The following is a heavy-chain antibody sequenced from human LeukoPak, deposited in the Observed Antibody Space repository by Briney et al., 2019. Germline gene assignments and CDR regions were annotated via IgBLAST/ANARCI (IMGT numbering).Heavy chain of an antibody. J-gene: IGHJ4*02. D-gene: IGHD4-11*01. V-gene: IGHV1-8*01. Sequence: ASVKVSCKASGYTFSTYDIHWVRPATGRGLEWMGSMDPNSGNTVYARKFQGRVTMTRDTSLTTAYMELTSQTSEDTAIYFCARGTRSDSKFEPCDYWGQGALVTVSS. CDR1: GYTFSTYD. CDR3: ARGTRSDSKFEPCDY. CDR2: MDPNSGNT.